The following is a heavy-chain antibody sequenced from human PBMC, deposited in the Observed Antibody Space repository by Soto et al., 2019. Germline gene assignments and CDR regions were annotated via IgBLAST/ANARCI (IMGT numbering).Heavy chain of an antibody. D-gene: IGHD3-9*01. CDR3: TTHKQRGFLTGYYDAFDI. CDR2: IKSKTDGGTT. V-gene: IGHV3-15*01. J-gene: IGHJ3*02. CDR1: GFTFSNAW. Sequence: GGSLRLSCAASGFTFSNAWMSWVRQAPGKGLEWVGRIKSKTDGGTTDYAAPVKGRFTISRDDSKNTLYLQMNSLKTEDTAVYYCTTHKQRGFLTGYYDAFDIWGQGTMVTVS.